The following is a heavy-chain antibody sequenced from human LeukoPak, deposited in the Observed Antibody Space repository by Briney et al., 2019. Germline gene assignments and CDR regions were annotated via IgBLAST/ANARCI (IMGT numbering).Heavy chain of an antibody. V-gene: IGHV3-9*01. D-gene: IGHD6-6*01. CDR2: ISWSGGGI. CDR1: GFTFGDYA. Sequence: PGGSLRLSCAASGFTFGDYAMHWVRQAPGKGLQWVSGISWSGGGIGYADSVKGRFTISRDNVKNSLYLQMNSLRAEDTAVYYCAKRVPYSSSSVYFDYWGQGTLVTVSS. CDR3: AKRVPYSSSSVYFDY. J-gene: IGHJ4*02.